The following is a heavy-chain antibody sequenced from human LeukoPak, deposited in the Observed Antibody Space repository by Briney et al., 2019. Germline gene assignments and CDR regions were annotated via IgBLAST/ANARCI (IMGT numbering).Heavy chain of an antibody. CDR1: GGSISSYY. CDR3: ARVPSSSWYEYWFDP. D-gene: IGHD6-13*01. CDR2: IYTSGST. J-gene: IGHJ5*02. Sequence: SETLSLTCTVSGGSISSYYWSWIRQPAGKGLEWIGRIYTSGSTNYNPSLKSRVTMSVDTCKNQFSLKLSSVTAADTAVYYCARVPSSSWYEYWFDPWGQGTLVTVSS. V-gene: IGHV4-4*07.